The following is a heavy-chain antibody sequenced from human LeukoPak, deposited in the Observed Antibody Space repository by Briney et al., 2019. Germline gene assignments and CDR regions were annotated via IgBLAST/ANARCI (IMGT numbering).Heavy chain of an antibody. J-gene: IGHJ1*01. V-gene: IGHV3-7*01. CDR2: IKQDGSEK. CDR1: GFTFSSYW. D-gene: IGHD3-22*01. CDR3: ARLQPYYDSSGYYLGYFQR. Sequence: GGSLRLSCAASGFTFSSYWMSWVRQAPGKGLEWVANIKQDGSEKYYVDSVKGRFTISRDNAKNSLYLQMNGLRAEDTAVYYCARLQPYYDSSGYYLGYFQRWGQGTLVTVSS.